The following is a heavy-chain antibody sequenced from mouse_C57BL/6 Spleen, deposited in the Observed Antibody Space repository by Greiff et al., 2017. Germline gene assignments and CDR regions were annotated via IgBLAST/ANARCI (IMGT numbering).Heavy chain of an antibody. Sequence: VQLQQSGAELMKPGASVKLSCKATGYTFTGYWIEWVKQRPGHGLEWIGEILPGSGSTNYNEKFKGKATFTADTSSNTAYMQLSSLTTEDSAIYSGARGPEYYGSSWGYFDVWGTGTTVTVSS. CDR3: ARGPEYYGSSWGYFDV. CDR1: GYTFTGYW. V-gene: IGHV1-9*01. D-gene: IGHD1-1*01. CDR2: ILPGSGST. J-gene: IGHJ1*03.